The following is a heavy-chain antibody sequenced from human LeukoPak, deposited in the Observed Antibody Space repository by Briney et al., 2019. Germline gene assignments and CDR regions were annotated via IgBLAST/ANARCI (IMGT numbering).Heavy chain of an antibody. J-gene: IGHJ4*02. Sequence: GSLRLSCAASGFTFSSYGMHWVRQAPGKGLEWVAVISYDGSNKYYADSVKGRFTISRDNSKNTLYLQMNSLRAEDTAVYYCAKEPPLYYDFWSGDAFDYWGQGTLVTVSS. CDR3: AKEPPLYYDFWSGDAFDY. D-gene: IGHD3-3*01. CDR1: GFTFSSYG. V-gene: IGHV3-30*18. CDR2: ISYDGSNK.